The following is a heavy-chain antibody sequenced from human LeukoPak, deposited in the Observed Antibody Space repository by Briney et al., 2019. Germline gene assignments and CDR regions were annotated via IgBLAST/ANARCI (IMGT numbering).Heavy chain of an antibody. CDR1: GFTFSSYA. D-gene: IGHD6-13*01. V-gene: IGHV3-30*04. CDR2: ISYDGSNK. CDR3: ARDWAAAGFPYGMDV. Sequence: GGSLRLSCAASGFTFSSYAMHWVRQAPGKGLGWVAVISYDGSNKYYAASVKGRFTISKDNSKNTLYLPMNSLRAEDTAVYYCARDWAAAGFPYGMDVWGQGTTVTVSS. J-gene: IGHJ6*02.